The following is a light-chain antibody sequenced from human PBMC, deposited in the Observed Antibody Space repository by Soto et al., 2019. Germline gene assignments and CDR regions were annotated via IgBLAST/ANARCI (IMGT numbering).Light chain of an antibody. CDR2: DDN. CDR3: QVWHSGVDWV. CDR1: NIGSKS. J-gene: IGLJ2*01. V-gene: IGLV3-21*02. Sequence: SYERTQPPSVSVAPGQTARITCGGNNIGSKSVHWYQQKPGQAPVLVVYDDNDRPSGIPERFSGSDSGNTATLTISRVEAGDEADYYCQVWHSGVDWVFGGGTKVTVL.